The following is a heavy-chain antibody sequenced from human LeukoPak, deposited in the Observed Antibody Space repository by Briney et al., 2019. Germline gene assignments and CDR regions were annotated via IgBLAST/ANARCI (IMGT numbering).Heavy chain of an antibody. CDR2: VYHSGT. Sequence: SETLSLTCTVSGDSISSYYWGWIRQPPGKGLVWIGTVYHSGTYYNPSLKSRVTISVDTSKNQFSLNLTSVTAADTAVYYCARLTYSYDSSGYYYFDYWGQGTLVTVSS. V-gene: IGHV4-38-2*02. CDR3: ARLTYSYDSSGYYYFDY. J-gene: IGHJ4*02. CDR1: GDSISSYY. D-gene: IGHD3-22*01.